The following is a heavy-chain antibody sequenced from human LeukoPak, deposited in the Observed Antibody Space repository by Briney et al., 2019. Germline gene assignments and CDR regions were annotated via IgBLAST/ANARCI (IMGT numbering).Heavy chain of an antibody. V-gene: IGHV4-34*01. CDR2: INHSGST. J-gene: IGHJ6*03. D-gene: IGHD3-10*01. Sequence: SETLSLTCAVYGGSFSGYYWSWIRQPPGKGLEWIGEINHSGSTNYNPSLKSRVTISVDTSKNQFSLKLSSVTAADTAVYYCARVRRYYYGSGSYWRYYYYYMDVWGKGTTVTVSS. CDR1: GGSFSGYY. CDR3: ARVRRYYYGSGSYWRYYYYYMDV.